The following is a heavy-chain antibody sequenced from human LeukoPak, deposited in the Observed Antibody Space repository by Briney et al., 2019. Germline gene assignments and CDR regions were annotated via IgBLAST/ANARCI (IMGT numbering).Heavy chain of an antibody. CDR1: GYTFTSYG. CDR2: ISAYNGNT. CDR3: ARAYYYDSSGYYYDY. J-gene: IGHJ4*02. Sequence: ASVKVSCKASGYTFTSYGFTWVRQAPGQGLEWMGWISAYNGNTNYAQKLQGRVTMTTDTSTSTAYMELRSLRSEDTAVYYCARAYYYDSSGYYYDYWGQGTLVTVSS. V-gene: IGHV1-18*01. D-gene: IGHD3-22*01.